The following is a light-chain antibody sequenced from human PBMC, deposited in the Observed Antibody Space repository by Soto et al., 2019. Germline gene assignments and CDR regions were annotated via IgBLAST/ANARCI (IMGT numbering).Light chain of an antibody. J-gene: IGKJ3*01. V-gene: IGKV1-33*01. CDR1: QDISNS. CDR3: QHYNKLPPT. CDR2: DAY. Sequence: DIKMTQSPSSLSASVGDRVTISCQASQDISNSLNWYQQKPGKAPELLIYDAYNLETGVPSRFSGSGTGTDFTLTISSLQPEDIATYYWQHYNKLPPTFGPGTNVDIK.